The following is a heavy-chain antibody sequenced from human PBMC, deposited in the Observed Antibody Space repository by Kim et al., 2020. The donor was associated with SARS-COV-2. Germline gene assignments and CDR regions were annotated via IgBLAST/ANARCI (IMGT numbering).Heavy chain of an antibody. D-gene: IGHD1-26*01. CDR1: GGSISSYY. J-gene: IGHJ4*02. CDR3: ARARGKEWELGSGYYFDY. V-gene: IGHV4-59*01. Sequence: SETLSLTCTVSGGSISSYYWSWIRQPPGKGLEWIGYIYYSGSTNYNPSLKSRVTISVDTSKNQFSLKLSSVTAADTAVYYCARARGKEWELGSGYYFDYWGQGTLVTVSS. CDR2: IYYSGST.